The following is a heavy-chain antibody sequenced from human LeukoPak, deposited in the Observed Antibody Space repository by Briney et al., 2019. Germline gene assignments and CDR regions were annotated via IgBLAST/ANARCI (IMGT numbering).Heavy chain of an antibody. V-gene: IGHV4-30-4*01. Sequence: SQTLSLTCTVTGGSISSGDYYWSWIRQPPGKGLEWIAYMYYSGSTYYNPSLKSRVTMSADTSKNQLSLKLSSVTAADTALYYCARPYYYDSRIDPWGQGILVTVSS. J-gene: IGHJ5*02. CDR1: GGSISSGDYY. CDR2: MYYSGST. CDR3: ARPYYYDSRIDP. D-gene: IGHD3-22*01.